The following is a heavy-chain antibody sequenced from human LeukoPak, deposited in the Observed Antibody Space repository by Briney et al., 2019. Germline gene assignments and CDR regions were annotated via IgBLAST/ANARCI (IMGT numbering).Heavy chain of an antibody. CDR2: FHPKDADM. V-gene: IGHV1-24*01. CDR3: ATVQCALLPDYLNYMEV. D-gene: IGHD3-9*01. CDR1: GYSVTEVA. Sequence: ASVKVSCKVSGYSVTEVAIHWVRQTPGEGLEWMGGFHPKDADMIYAQKFQGRVTMTQDTSTDTVYMELSSLRSEDTAIYYCATVQCALLPDYLNYMEVWGKGTTVTISS. J-gene: IGHJ6*03.